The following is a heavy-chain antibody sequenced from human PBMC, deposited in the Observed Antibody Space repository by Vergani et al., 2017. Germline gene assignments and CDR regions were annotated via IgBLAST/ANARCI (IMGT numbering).Heavy chain of an antibody. D-gene: IGHD4/OR15-4a*01. CDR1: GFTFDDYA. J-gene: IGHJ4*02. V-gene: IGHV3-9*01. CDR2: ISWNSGSI. Sequence: EVQLVESGGGLVQPGRSLRLSCAASGFTFDDYAMHWVRQAPGKGLEWVSGISWNSGSIGYADSVKGRFTISRDNAKNSLYLQMNSLRAEDTAVYYCARDANYGDYWGQGTLVTVSS. CDR3: ARDANYGDY.